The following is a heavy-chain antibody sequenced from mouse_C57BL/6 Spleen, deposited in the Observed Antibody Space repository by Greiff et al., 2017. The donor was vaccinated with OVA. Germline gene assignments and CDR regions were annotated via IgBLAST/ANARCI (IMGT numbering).Heavy chain of an antibody. CDR2: INPNYGTT. J-gene: IGHJ4*01. CDR3: ARSGGLLNYAMDY. D-gene: IGHD2-3*01. Sequence: VQLQQSGPELVKPGASVKISCKASGYSFTDYNMNWVKQSNGTSLEWIGVINPNYGTTRYNQKFKGKATLTVDQSSSTAYMQLNSLTSEDSAVYYCARSGGLLNYAMDYWGQGTSVTVSS. V-gene: IGHV1-39*01. CDR1: GYSFTDYN.